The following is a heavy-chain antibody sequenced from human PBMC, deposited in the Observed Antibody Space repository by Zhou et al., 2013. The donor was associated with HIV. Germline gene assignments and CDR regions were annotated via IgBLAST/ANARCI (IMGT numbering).Heavy chain of an antibody. CDR2: IIPFFNSP. V-gene: IGHV1-69*12. Sequence: QVQLVQSGAEVKKPGSSVKVSCKTSGGPFSTYAISWVRQAPGQGLEWMGGIIPFFNSPNYAQKFQGRVAITATESTSTAYMELSSLRSEDTAVYYCARCYYDNSGCDFWGQGTLVTVSS. D-gene: IGHD3-22*01. CDR3: ARCYYDNSGCDF. J-gene: IGHJ4*02. CDR1: GGPFSTYA.